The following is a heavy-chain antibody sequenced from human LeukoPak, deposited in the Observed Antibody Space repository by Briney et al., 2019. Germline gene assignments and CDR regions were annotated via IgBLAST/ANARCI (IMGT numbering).Heavy chain of an antibody. CDR2: ISSSSSYI. V-gene: IGHV3-21*01. J-gene: IGHJ4*02. CDR1: GFTFSSYS. D-gene: IGHD6-19*01. CDR3: ARAVGGTSSFDY. Sequence: GGSLRLSCAASGFTFSSYSMNWVRQAPGKGLEWVSSISSSSSYIYYADSVKDRFTISRDNAKNSLYLQMNSLRAEDTAVYYCARAVGGTSSFDYWGQGTLVTVSS.